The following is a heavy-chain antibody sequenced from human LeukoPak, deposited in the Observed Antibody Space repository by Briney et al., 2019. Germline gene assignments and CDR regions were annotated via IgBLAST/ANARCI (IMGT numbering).Heavy chain of an antibody. CDR2: IYYSGTT. CDR1: GGTIGPYY. J-gene: IGHJ4*02. V-gene: IGHV4-59*01. CDR3: AREKVVRATTSFDY. D-gene: IGHD1-26*01. Sequence: SETLSLTCSVSGGTIGPYYWSWIRQPPGKGLEWVGYIYYSGTTDFNPSLKSRVTISLDTSKSQFSLKLNSVTAADTAVYYCAREKVVRATTSFDYWGQGTLVTVSS.